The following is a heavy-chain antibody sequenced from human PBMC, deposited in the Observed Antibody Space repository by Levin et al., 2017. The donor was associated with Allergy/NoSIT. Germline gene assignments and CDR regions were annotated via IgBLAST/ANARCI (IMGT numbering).Heavy chain of an antibody. Sequence: PGESLKISCKASGYTFTSYDINWVRQATGQGLEWMGWMNPNSGNTGYAQKFQGRVTMTRNTSISTAYMELSSLRSEDTAVYYCARVPKYDFWSGYYLYNWFDPWGQGTLVTVSS. CDR2: MNPNSGNT. D-gene: IGHD3-3*01. J-gene: IGHJ5*02. CDR1: GYTFTSYD. V-gene: IGHV1-8*01. CDR3: ARVPKYDFWSGYYLYNWFDP.